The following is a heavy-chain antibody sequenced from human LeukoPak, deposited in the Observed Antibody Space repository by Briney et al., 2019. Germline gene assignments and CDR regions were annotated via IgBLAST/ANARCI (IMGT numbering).Heavy chain of an antibody. D-gene: IGHD1-26*01. CDR1: GFTFSSYG. J-gene: IGHJ4*02. V-gene: IGHV3-33*01. CDR3: ARALIVGATGEYYLDY. Sequence: GGSLRLSCAASGFTFSSYGMHWVRQAPGKGLEWVAVIWYDGSNKYYADSVKGRFTISRDNSKNTLYLQMNSLRAEDTAVYYCARALIVGATGEYYLDYWGQGTLVTVSS. CDR2: IWYDGSNK.